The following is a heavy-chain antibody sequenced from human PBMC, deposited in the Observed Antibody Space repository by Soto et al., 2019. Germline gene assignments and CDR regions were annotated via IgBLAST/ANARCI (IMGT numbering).Heavy chain of an antibody. CDR1: GYTFTSYG. J-gene: IGHJ4*02. D-gene: IGHD6-13*01. V-gene: IGHV1-18*01. Sequence: ASVKVSCKASGYTFTSYGITWVRQAPGQGLEWMAWINPYNGNTKYAEKFLGRVTVTTDTSTATAYMEVRSLTSDDTAVFYCARVGVGLAAPRVWPYWGQGTPVTVSS. CDR2: INPYNGNT. CDR3: ARVGVGLAAPRVWPY.